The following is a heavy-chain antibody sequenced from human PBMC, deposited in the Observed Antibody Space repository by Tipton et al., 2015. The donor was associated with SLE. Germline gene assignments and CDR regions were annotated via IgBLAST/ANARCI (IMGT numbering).Heavy chain of an antibody. Sequence: TLSLTCTVSGDSINSDGYFWTWIRQPPGKGLEWIGYIYYSGSTYYNPSLQSRLTMSVDTSRNQFSLKLTSVTAADTAVYYCARLNDATAIASFDYWGQGNLVTVSS. V-gene: IGHV4-31*03. CDR3: ARLNDATAIASFDY. CDR1: GDSINSDGYF. CDR2: IYYSGST. J-gene: IGHJ4*02. D-gene: IGHD2-21*02.